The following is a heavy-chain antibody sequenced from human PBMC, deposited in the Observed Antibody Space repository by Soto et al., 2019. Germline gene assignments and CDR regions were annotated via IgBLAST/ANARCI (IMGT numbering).Heavy chain of an antibody. Sequence: EEQLAESGGGLVQPGGSLRLSCAGSGFTFNDHYIDWVRQAPGKGLEWVGQIRNKGSRYTTEYAASVKGRFTISRDDSSNSLYLHMTSLKTEDTAVYYSSDLGTWFVPWGQGTLVTVSS. CDR3: SDLGTWFVP. CDR2: IRNKGSRYTT. CDR1: GFTFNDHY. J-gene: IGHJ5*02. V-gene: IGHV3-72*01.